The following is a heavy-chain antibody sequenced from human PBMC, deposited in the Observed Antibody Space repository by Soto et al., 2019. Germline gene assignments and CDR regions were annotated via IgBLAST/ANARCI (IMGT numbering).Heavy chain of an antibody. CDR2: ISWNSGSI. D-gene: IGHD3-3*01. V-gene: IGHV3-9*01. CDR3: AKDINYDFWSGYYGYFDY. Sequence: GGSLRLSCAASGFTFDDYAMHWVRQAPGKGLEWVSGISWNSGSIGYADSVKGRFTISRDNAKNSLYLQMNSLRAEDTALYYCAKDINYDFWSGYYGYFDYWGQGTLVTVSS. CDR1: GFTFDDYA. J-gene: IGHJ4*02.